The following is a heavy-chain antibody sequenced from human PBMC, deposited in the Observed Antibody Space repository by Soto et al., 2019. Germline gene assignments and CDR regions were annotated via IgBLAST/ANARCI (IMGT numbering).Heavy chain of an antibody. Sequence: QVQLVESGGGVVQPGRSLRLSCAASGLTFSSYGMHWVRQAPGKGLEWVAVIWYDGSNKYYADSVKGRFTISRDNSKNTLYLQMNSLRAEDTAVYYCARPPMTTVTYFDYWGQGTLVTVSS. CDR1: GLTFSSYG. J-gene: IGHJ4*02. D-gene: IGHD4-17*01. CDR3: ARPPMTTVTYFDY. CDR2: IWYDGSNK. V-gene: IGHV3-33*01.